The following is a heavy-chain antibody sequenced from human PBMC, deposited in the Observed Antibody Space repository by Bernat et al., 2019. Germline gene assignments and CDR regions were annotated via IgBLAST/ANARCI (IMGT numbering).Heavy chain of an antibody. J-gene: IGHJ4*02. CDR3: AKEKHSNTYYYVVDFDY. Sequence: EVQLLESGGGLVQPGGSLRISCAASGFTFSRYAMSWVRQAPGKGLEWVSAISVSGGSTKYADSVKGRFTISRDNSKNTLYLHMNSLRAEDTAEYYCAKEKHSNTYYYVVDFDYWGQGTLVTVSS. D-gene: IGHD3-22*01. CDR1: GFTFSRYA. V-gene: IGHV3-23*01. CDR2: ISVSGGST.